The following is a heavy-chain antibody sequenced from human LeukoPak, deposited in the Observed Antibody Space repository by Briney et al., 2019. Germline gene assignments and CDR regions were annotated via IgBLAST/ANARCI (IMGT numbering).Heavy chain of an antibody. CDR1: GFTFSSYA. D-gene: IGHD2-2*01. Sequence: GGSLRLSCAASGFTFSSYAMSWVRQAPGKGLEWVSAISGSGGSTYYADSVKGRFTISRDNSKTTLYLQMNSLRAEDTAVYYCAKGRGCSSTSCYGVGYWFDPWGQGTLVTVSS. J-gene: IGHJ5*02. V-gene: IGHV3-23*01. CDR3: AKGRGCSSTSCYGVGYWFDP. CDR2: ISGSGGST.